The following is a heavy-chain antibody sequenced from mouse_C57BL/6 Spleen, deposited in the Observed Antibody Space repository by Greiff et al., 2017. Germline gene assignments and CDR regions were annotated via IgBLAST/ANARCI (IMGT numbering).Heavy chain of an antibody. V-gene: IGHV1-58*01. CDR2: IYIGNGYT. CDR1: GYTFTSYG. D-gene: IGHD1-1*01. Sequence: VQLQQSGAELVRPGSSVKMSCKTSGYTFTSYGINWVKQRPGQGLEWIGYIYIGNGYTEYNEKFKGKATLTSDTSSSTAYMQLSSLTSEDSAIYFGAVTVVASRAWFAYWGQGTLVTVSA. CDR3: AVTVVASRAWFAY. J-gene: IGHJ3*01.